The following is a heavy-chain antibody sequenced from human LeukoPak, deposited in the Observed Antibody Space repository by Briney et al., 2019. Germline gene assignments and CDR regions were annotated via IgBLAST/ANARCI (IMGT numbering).Heavy chain of an antibody. CDR1: GYTFTSYY. D-gene: IGHD3-10*02. J-gene: IGHJ1*01. CDR3: ARGVFGELEKLMFQH. V-gene: IGHV1-46*01. CDR2: INPSGGST. Sequence: ASVKVSCKSSGYTFTSYYIHWVRQPPGQGLEWMGIINPSGGSTSYPQKLQDRVTMTRDTSTSTVYMELSSLKSDDTAIYYCARGVFGELEKLMFQHWGQGTLVTVSS.